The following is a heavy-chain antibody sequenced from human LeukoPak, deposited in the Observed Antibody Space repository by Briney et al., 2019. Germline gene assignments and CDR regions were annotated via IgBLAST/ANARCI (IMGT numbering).Heavy chain of an antibody. Sequence: SETLSLTCAVYGGSFSGYYWSWLRQPPGKGLEWIGEINHSGSTNYNPSLKSRVTISVDTSKNQFSLKLSSVTAADTAVYYCARHNEYLYGGNAVVHWFDPWGQGTLVTVSS. D-gene: IGHD4-17*01. J-gene: IGHJ5*02. CDR2: INHSGST. V-gene: IGHV4-34*01. CDR3: ARHNEYLYGGNAVVHWFDP. CDR1: GGSFSGYY.